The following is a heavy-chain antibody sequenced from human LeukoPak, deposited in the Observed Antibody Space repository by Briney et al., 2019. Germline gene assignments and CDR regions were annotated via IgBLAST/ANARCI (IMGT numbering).Heavy chain of an antibody. CDR2: INPNSGGT. V-gene: IGHV1-2*02. CDR1: GGTFSSYA. CDR3: ARDWGIQQWPPSYFDY. D-gene: IGHD5-18*01. J-gene: IGHJ4*02. Sequence: GASVKVSCKASGGTFSSYAISWVRQAPGQGLEWMGWINPNSGGTNYAQKFQGRVTMTRDTSISTAYMELTSLRSEDTAMYYCARDWGIQQWPPSYFDYWGQGTLVTVSS.